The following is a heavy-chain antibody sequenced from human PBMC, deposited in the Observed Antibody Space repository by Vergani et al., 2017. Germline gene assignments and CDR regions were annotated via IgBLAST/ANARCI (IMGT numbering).Heavy chain of an antibody. CDR3: ARDXVWFGESPYGVDV. CDR2: INPNSGGT. D-gene: IGHD3-10*01. V-gene: IGHV1-2*02. Sequence: QVQLVQSGAEVKKPGASVKVSCKASGYTFTGYHIHWVRQAPGQGLEWMGWINPNSGGTNYAQKFQGRVTMTRDTSIRTAYMDLSRLRSDDTAVYYCARDXVWFGESPYGVDVWGQGTTVTVSS. J-gene: IGHJ6*02. CDR1: GYTFTGYH.